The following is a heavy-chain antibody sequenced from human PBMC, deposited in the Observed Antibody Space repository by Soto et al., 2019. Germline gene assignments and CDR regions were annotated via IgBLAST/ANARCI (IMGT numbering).Heavy chain of an antibody. D-gene: IGHD3-3*01. Sequence: SETLSLTCTVSGGSISSGDYYWSWIRQPPGKGLEWIGYIYYSGSTYYNPSLKSRVTISVDTSKNQFSLRLSSVTAADTAVYYCARTRITIFGVVMAFDYWGQGTLVTVSS. J-gene: IGHJ4*02. CDR1: GGSISSGDYY. CDR2: IYYSGST. CDR3: ARTRITIFGVVMAFDY. V-gene: IGHV4-30-4*01.